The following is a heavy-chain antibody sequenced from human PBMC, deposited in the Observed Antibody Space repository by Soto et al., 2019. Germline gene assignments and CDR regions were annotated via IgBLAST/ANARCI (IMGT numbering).Heavy chain of an antibody. CDR2: IYYSGST. V-gene: IGHV4-59*01. J-gene: IGHJ5*02. Sequence: SETLSLTCTVSGGSISSYYWSWIRQPPGKGLEWIGYIYYSGSTNYNPSLKSRVTISVDTSKNQFSLKLSSVTAADTAVYYCARVEWELLTWFDPWGQGTLVTVSS. D-gene: IGHD1-26*01. CDR3: ARVEWELLTWFDP. CDR1: GGSISSYY.